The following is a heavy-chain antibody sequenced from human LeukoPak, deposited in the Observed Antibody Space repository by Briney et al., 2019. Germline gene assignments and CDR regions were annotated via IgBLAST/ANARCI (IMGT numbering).Heavy chain of an antibody. CDR1: GDSISSGYN. V-gene: IGHV4-38-2*02. CDR2: TYYSGST. D-gene: IGHD6-19*01. CDR3: AREGDSGSTAPFDY. J-gene: IGHJ4*02. Sequence: SETLSLTCTVSGDSISSGYNWGWIRQPPGKGLEWIGSTYYSGSTYYNPSLRSRVTILVDTSKNQFSLKLSSVTAADTAVYYCAREGDSGSTAPFDYWGQGTLVTVSS.